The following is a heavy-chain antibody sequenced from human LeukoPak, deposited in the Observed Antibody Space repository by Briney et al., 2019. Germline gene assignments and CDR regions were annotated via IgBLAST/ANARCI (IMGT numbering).Heavy chain of an antibody. CDR1: TFAFADYA. V-gene: IGHV3-49*04. CDR2: IRSKAFGGTS. Sequence: GRSLRLSCKASTFAFADYAMSRVRQAPGKGLEWVGFIRSKAFGGTSEYAASVKGRFTISRDDSKSIVYLQMNSLKTEDTAVYYCTRAPYSNYVNLDYWGQGTLVTVSS. CDR3: TRAPYSNYVNLDY. D-gene: IGHD4-11*01. J-gene: IGHJ4*02.